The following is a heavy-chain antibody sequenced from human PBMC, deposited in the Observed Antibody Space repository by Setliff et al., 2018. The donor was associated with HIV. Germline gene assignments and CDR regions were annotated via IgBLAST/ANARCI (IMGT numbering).Heavy chain of an antibody. Sequence: GGSLRLSCAASGFTVSINYMSWVRQAPGKGLEWVSVTYSGGSTYYADSVKGRFTISRDNSKNTLYLQMNSLRPEDTAVYYCAVPQFLEWLPPHYWGQGTLVTAPQ. D-gene: IGHD3-3*01. CDR3: AVPQFLEWLPPHY. CDR2: TYSGGST. V-gene: IGHV3-53*01. J-gene: IGHJ4*02. CDR1: GFTVSINY.